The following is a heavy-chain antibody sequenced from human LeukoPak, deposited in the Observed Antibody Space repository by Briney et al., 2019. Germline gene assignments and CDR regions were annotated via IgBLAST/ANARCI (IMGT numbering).Heavy chain of an antibody. Sequence: SETLSLTCTVSGDSISTSSYYWGWIRQPPGKGLEWLGSIYYSGRTYYNPSLKSRSTISVDTSKTQFSLTLYSVTAADTAVFYCARSYYYDYRQIDYWGQGTLVTVSS. J-gene: IGHJ4*02. CDR1: GDSISTSSYY. V-gene: IGHV4-39*01. CDR2: IYYSGRT. D-gene: IGHD3-22*01. CDR3: ARSYYYDYRQIDY.